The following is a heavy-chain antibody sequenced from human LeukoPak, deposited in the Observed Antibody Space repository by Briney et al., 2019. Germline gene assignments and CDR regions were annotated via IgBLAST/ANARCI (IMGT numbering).Heavy chain of an antibody. CDR3: ARGGRYYDQGPRSDY. CDR1: GFTFSSYG. V-gene: IGHV3-33*01. Sequence: HPGGSLRLSCAASGFTFSSYGMHWVRQAPGKGLEWVAVIWYDGSNKYYADSVKGRFTISRDNSKNTLYLQMNSLRAEDTAVYYCARGGRYYDQGPRSDYWGQGTLVTVSS. J-gene: IGHJ4*02. D-gene: IGHD3-22*01. CDR2: IWYDGSNK.